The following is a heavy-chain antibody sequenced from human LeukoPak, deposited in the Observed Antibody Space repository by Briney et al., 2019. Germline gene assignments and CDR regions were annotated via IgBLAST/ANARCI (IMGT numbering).Heavy chain of an antibody. Sequence: PGGSLRLSCAVSGFTLTPYMMIWVRQAPGEGLEWVANMRSDGSATFYADSVKGRFTISRDDSKNTLFLQMNNLRVEDTAVYYCAREDSSGWYTAYWGQGTLVTVSS. CDR1: GFTLTPYM. V-gene: IGHV3-7*01. CDR2: MRSDGSAT. D-gene: IGHD6-19*01. CDR3: AREDSSGWYTAY. J-gene: IGHJ4*02.